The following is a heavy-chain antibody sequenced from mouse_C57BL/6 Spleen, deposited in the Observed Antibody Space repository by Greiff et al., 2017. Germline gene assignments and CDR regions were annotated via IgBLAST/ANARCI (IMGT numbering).Heavy chain of an antibody. V-gene: IGHV2-4*01. CDR3: AKGGLRQAMDY. D-gene: IGHD2-4*01. Sequence: VQGVESGPGLVQPSPSLSISCTVSGFSLTSYGVHWVRQPPGKGLEWLGVIWSGGSTDYNAAFISRLSISKDNSKSQVFFKMNSLQADDTAIYFCAKGGLRQAMDYWGQGTSVTVSS. CDR2: IWSGGST. J-gene: IGHJ4*01. CDR1: GFSLTSYG.